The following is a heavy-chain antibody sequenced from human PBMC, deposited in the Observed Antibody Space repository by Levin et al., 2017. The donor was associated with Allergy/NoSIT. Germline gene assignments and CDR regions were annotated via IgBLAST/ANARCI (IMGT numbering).Heavy chain of an antibody. CDR2: IGKSGAPT. CDR1: GFTFSNYA. J-gene: IGHJ4*02. D-gene: IGHD3-22*01. Sequence: ETLSLTCAASGFTFSNYAMSWVRQAPGKGLEWVSVIGKSGAPTYYADSVKGRFTISRDNSKNTLYLQMTRLRAEDTAVFYCAKRDTSGLHYFDYWGQGTLVTVSS. V-gene: IGHV3-23*01. CDR3: AKRDTSGLHYFDY.